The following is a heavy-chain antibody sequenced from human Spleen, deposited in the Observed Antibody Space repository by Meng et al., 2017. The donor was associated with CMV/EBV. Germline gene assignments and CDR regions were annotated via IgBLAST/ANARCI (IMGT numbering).Heavy chain of an antibody. CDR1: DGSFSGHY. Sequence: SETLSLTCGVFDGSFSGHYWIWIRQPPGKGLEWIGEINHNENTNYNPSLKSRVTISVDKSKNQFSLKLSSVTAADTAVYYCARIAYYYGMDVWGQGTTVTVSS. J-gene: IGHJ6*02. CDR3: ARIAYYYGMDV. D-gene: IGHD2-21*01. CDR2: INHNENT. V-gene: IGHV4-34*01.